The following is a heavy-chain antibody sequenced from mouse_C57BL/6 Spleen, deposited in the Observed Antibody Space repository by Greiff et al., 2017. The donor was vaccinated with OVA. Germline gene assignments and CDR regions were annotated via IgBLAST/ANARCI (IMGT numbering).Heavy chain of an antibody. D-gene: IGHD1-3*01. CDR3: ARESDHRAY. V-gene: IGHV5-17*01. Sequence: EVNVVESGGGLVKPGGSLKLSCAASGFTFSDYGMPWVRQAPEKGLEWVAYISSGSSTIYYADTVKGRFTISRDNAKNTRFLQMTSLRSEDTAMYYCARESDHRAYWGQGTLVTVSA. CDR1: GFTFSDYG. J-gene: IGHJ3*01. CDR2: ISSGSSTI.